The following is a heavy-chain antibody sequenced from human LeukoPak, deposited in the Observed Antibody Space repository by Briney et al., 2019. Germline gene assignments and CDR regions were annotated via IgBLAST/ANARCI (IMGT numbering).Heavy chain of an antibody. J-gene: IGHJ4*02. CDR1: GFTFSSYG. Sequence: PGGSLRLSCAASGFTFSSYGMHWVRQAPGKGLEWVAFIRYDGSNKYYADSVKGRFTISRDNSKNTLYLQMNSLRAEDTAVYYCAKDPYCSSTSCYDYWGQGTLVTVSS. V-gene: IGHV3-30*02. D-gene: IGHD2-2*01. CDR3: AKDPYCSSTSCYDY. CDR2: IRYDGSNK.